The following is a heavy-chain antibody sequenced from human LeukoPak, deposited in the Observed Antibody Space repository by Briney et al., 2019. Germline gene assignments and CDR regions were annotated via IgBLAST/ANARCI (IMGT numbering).Heavy chain of an antibody. Sequence: GGSLRLSCAASGFTFSSYDMHWVRQAPGKGLEWVAIIWYDGSNKYYADSVKGRFTISRDNSKNTLYLQMNSLRAEDTAVYYCASRDALYGAAASIDYWGQGTLVTVSS. CDR1: GFTFSSYD. V-gene: IGHV3-33*01. D-gene: IGHD4-17*01. J-gene: IGHJ4*02. CDR2: IWYDGSNK. CDR3: ASRDALYGAAASIDY.